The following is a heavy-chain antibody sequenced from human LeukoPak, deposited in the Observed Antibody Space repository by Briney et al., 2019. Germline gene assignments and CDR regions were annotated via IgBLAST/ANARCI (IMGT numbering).Heavy chain of an antibody. V-gene: IGHV3-23*01. CDR3: AKDPKRYYYDGSGYAADY. CDR2: ISSSGVST. CDR1: GFTFSTYA. D-gene: IGHD3-22*01. J-gene: IGHJ4*02. Sequence: GGSLRLSCAASGFTFSTYAMSWVRQAPGKGLEWVSVISSSGVSTYYADSVKGRFTISRDNSKSTLYLQMNSLRAEDTAVYYCAKDPKRYYYDGSGYAADYWGQGTLVTVSS.